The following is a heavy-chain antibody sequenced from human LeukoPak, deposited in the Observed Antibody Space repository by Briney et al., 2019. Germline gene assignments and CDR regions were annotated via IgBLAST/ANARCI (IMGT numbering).Heavy chain of an antibody. D-gene: IGHD3-22*01. J-gene: IGHJ4*02. Sequence: SETLSLTCSVSGGPITVYHWIWIRQPPGKGVEWIGYIYYSGSTNYNPSLKSRVTISVDTSKNQFSLKLSSVTAADTAVYYCARARYYDSSGYHEAFDYWGQGTLVTVSS. V-gene: IGHV4-59*01. CDR2: IYYSGST. CDR3: ARARYYDSSGYHEAFDY. CDR1: GGPITVYH.